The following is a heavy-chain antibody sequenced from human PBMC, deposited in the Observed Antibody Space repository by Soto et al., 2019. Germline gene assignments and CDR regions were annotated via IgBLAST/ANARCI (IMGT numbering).Heavy chain of an antibody. J-gene: IGHJ5*02. CDR2: ISSSSSYI. Sequence: PGGSLRLSCAASGFTFSSYSMNWVRQAPGKGLEWVSSISSSSSYIYYADSVKGRFTISRDNAKNSLYLQMNSLRAEDTAVYYCARVEYDFWSGYNWFDPWGQGTLVTVSS. CDR3: ARVEYDFWSGYNWFDP. D-gene: IGHD3-3*01. CDR1: GFTFSSYS. V-gene: IGHV3-21*01.